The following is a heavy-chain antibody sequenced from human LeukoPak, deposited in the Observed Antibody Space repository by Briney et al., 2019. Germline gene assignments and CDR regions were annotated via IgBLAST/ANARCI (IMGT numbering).Heavy chain of an antibody. Sequence: SGPTLVNPPPTLTLTCTFSGFSLRTSGVGVGWIRQPPGKALEWLALIYWNDDKRYSPSLKSRLTITKDTSKNQVVLTMTNMDPVDTATYYCAHSGGLYGDYSTYYFDYWGQGTLVTVSS. CDR1: GFSLRTSGVG. D-gene: IGHD4-17*01. V-gene: IGHV2-5*01. CDR3: AHSGGLYGDYSTYYFDY. CDR2: IYWNDDK. J-gene: IGHJ4*02.